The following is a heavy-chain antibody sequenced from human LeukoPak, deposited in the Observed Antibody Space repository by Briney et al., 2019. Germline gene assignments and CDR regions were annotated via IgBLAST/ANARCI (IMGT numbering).Heavy chain of an antibody. V-gene: IGHV1-18*01. CDR1: GYTFTSYG. J-gene: IGHJ6*02. D-gene: IGHD3-10*01. Sequence: ASVKVSCKASGYTFTSYGISWVRQAPGQGLEWMGWISAYNGNTNYAQKLQGRVTMTTDTSTSTAYMELRSLRSDDTAVYYCARDDYVLLWFGESYWSLRYYYGMDVWGQGTTVTVSS. CDR2: ISAYNGNT. CDR3: ARDDYVLLWFGESYWSLRYYYGMDV.